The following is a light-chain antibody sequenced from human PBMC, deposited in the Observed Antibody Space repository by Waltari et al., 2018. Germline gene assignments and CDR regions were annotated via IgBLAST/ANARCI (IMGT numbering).Light chain of an antibody. CDR3: MQARLMPHS. CDR2: LGS. CDR1: ESLQHTNGKKY. J-gene: IGKJ2*03. Sequence: DIVVAQSPLFLSVTPGEPASISCRFSESLQHTNGKKYLDWYLQKPGQSPQLLIYLGSYRAAGVPDRFSGSGSGTDYTLKISGVEGDDAGIYYCMQARLMPHSFGQGTKLEIK. V-gene: IGKV2-28*01.